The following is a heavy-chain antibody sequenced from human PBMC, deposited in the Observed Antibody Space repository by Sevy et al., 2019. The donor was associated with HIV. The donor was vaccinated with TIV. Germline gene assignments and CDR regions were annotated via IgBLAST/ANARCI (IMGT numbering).Heavy chain of an antibody. CDR3: AREFFYDSTGYYWPAYYFDN. Sequence: SETLSLTCNVSGGSVSSQYWSWIRQPAGKGLEWIGRIYTSETINYNPALKSRVTMSIDTSKNQISLKLTSVTAADTAVYYCAREFFYDSTGYYWPAYYFDNWGQGTLVTVSS. CDR1: GGSVSSQY. D-gene: IGHD3-22*01. J-gene: IGHJ4*02. V-gene: IGHV4-4*07. CDR2: IYTSETI.